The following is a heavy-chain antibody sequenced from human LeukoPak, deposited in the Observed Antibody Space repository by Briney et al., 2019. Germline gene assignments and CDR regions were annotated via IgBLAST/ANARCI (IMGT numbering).Heavy chain of an antibody. Sequence: KPGGSLRLSCAASGFIFSSYTMNWVRQAPGEGLEWVSSISDTSTYIYYAESVEDRFTISRDNAKSSLFLQMNSLRAEDTAVYYCTRAPPGRDGYSEYWGQGTVVTVST. V-gene: IGHV3-21*01. CDR3: TRAPPGRDGYSEY. D-gene: IGHD5-24*01. J-gene: IGHJ4*02. CDR1: GFIFSSYT. CDR2: ISDTSTYI.